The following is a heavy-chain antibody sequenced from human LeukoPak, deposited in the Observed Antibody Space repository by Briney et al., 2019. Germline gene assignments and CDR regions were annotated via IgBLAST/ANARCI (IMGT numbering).Heavy chain of an antibody. CDR3: ARGDYYDSSGYYERPNFDY. V-gene: IGHV3-20*04. J-gene: IGHJ4*02. CDR1: GFTFDDYG. CDR2: INWNGGST. Sequence: PGGSLRLSCAASGFTFDDYGMSWVRQAPGKGLEWVSGINWNGGSTGYADSVKGRFTISRDNAKNSLYLQMNSLRAEDTALYYCARGDYYDSSGYYERPNFDYWGQGTLVTVSS. D-gene: IGHD3-22*01.